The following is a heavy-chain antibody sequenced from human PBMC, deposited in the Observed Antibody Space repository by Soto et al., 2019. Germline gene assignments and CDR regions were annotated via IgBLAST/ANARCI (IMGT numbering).Heavy chain of an antibody. D-gene: IGHD4-17*01. J-gene: IGHJ4*02. CDR2: IYYSGST. V-gene: IGHV4-31*03. CDR3: AAHIDQFGYDYGDYVLRY. CDR1: GGSISSGGYY. Sequence: PSETLSLTCTVSGGSISSGGYYWSWIRQHPWKGLEWIGYIYYSGSTYYNPSLKSRVTISVDTSKNQFSLKLSSVTAADTAVYYCAAHIDQFGYDYGDYVLRYWGQGTLVTVSS.